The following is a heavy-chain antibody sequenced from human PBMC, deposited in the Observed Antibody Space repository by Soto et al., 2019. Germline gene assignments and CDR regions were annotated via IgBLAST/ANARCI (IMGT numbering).Heavy chain of an antibody. CDR2: IIPILGIA. V-gene: IGHV1-69*02. CDR3: ARVPGGYGPHDY. Sequence: SVKVSCKASGGTFSSYTISWVRQAPGQGLEWMGRIIPILGIANYAQKFQGRVTITADKSTSTAYMELSSLRSEDTAVYYCARVPGGYGPHDYWGQGTLVTVSS. CDR1: GGTFSSYT. D-gene: IGHD2-8*02. J-gene: IGHJ4*02.